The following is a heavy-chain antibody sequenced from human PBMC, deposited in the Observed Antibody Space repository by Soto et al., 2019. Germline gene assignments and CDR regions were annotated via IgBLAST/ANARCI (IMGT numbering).Heavy chain of an antibody. J-gene: IGHJ6*02. D-gene: IGHD2-2*01. CDR1: GGSFSGYY. CDR2: INHSGST. Sequence: PSATLSLTCSVYGGSFSGYYWSWIRQPPGKGLEWIGEINHSGSTNYNPSLKSRVTISVDTSKNQFSLKLSSVTAADTAVYYGARGGNIVVVPAAIAGGMDVWGQGTTVTVS. V-gene: IGHV4-34*01. CDR3: ARGGNIVVVPAAIAGGMDV.